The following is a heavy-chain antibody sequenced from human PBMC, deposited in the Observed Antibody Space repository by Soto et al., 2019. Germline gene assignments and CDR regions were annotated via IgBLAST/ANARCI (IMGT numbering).Heavy chain of an antibody. V-gene: IGHV1-3*01. CDR2: INAGNGNT. Sequence: ASMKVSCEASGYTFTSYAMHWVRQAPGQRLEWMGWINAGNGNTKYSQKFQGRVTITRDTSASTAYMELSSLRSEDTAVYYCARGHPLRDFDRLFHFDERGQGTLVTDYS. D-gene: IGHD3-9*01. J-gene: IGHJ4*02. CDR3: ARGHPLRDFDRLFHFDE. CDR1: GYTFTSYA.